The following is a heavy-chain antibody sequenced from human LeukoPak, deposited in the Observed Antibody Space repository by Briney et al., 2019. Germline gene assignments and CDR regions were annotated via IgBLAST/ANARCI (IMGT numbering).Heavy chain of an antibody. V-gene: IGHV3-23*01. Sequence: GGSLRLSCAASGFTFSSYAMSWVRQAPGKGLEWVSAISGSGGSTYYADSVKGRFTISRDNSKNTLYLQMNSLRAEDTAVYYCATQHSYGSGGSFDYWGQGTLVTVSS. CDR3: ATQHSYGSGGSFDY. CDR1: GFTFSSYA. CDR2: ISGSGGST. D-gene: IGHD3-10*01. J-gene: IGHJ4*02.